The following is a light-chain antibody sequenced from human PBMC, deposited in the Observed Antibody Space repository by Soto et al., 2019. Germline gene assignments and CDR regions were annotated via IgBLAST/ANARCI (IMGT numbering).Light chain of an antibody. CDR2: DTS. Sequence: EIVLTQSPASLSLSPGEGATLSCRASESISNKLAWYQQRPGQAPRLLIYDTSIRATGVPARFSGSGSGTDFTLTISGLEPEDFALYYCQQRHSWPMTFGQGTRLE. J-gene: IGKJ5*01. V-gene: IGKV3-11*01. CDR3: QQRHSWPMT. CDR1: ESISNK.